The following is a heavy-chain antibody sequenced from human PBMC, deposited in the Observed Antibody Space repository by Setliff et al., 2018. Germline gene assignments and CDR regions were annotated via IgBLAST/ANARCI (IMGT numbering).Heavy chain of an antibody. CDR1: GGSISPYF. Sequence: PSETLSLTCSVSGGSISPYFWSWIRQPPGKGLEWIGYIYHNGNTNFNPSLKTRVTMSVDTSKNQFSLKLRSVTAADTAVYYCARLSWNGLRYYGLDVWGQGTTVTVSS. J-gene: IGHJ6*02. CDR2: IYHNGNT. V-gene: IGHV4-59*01. D-gene: IGHD3-3*01. CDR3: ARLSWNGLRYYGLDV.